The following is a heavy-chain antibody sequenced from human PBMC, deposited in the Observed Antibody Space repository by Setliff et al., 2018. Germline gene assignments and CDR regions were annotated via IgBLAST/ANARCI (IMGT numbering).Heavy chain of an antibody. Sequence: HPGGSLRLSCAASGFTVSAYDMSWVRQAPGKGLEWVSLLDNDGSTYYADSVKGRFTISRDNSKNTLYLQMSSLRTEDTAVYYCRLWFGELLRDYWGQGTLVTVSS. J-gene: IGHJ4*02. CDR2: LDNDGST. V-gene: IGHV3-53*01. CDR1: GFTVSAYD. D-gene: IGHD3-10*01. CDR3: RLWFGELLRDY.